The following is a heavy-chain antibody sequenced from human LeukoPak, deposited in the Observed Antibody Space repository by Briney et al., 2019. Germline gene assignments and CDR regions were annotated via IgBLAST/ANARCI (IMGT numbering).Heavy chain of an antibody. V-gene: IGHV4-59*01. Sequence: SETLSLTCTVSGGSISSYYWSWIRQPPGKGLEWIGYIYYSGSTNYNPSLTSRVTISVDTSKNQFSLKLSSVTAADTAVYYCAGQKGSWGGFDYWGQGTLVTVSS. CDR1: GGSISSYY. CDR2: IYYSGST. D-gene: IGHD6-13*01. J-gene: IGHJ4*02. CDR3: AGQKGSWGGFDY.